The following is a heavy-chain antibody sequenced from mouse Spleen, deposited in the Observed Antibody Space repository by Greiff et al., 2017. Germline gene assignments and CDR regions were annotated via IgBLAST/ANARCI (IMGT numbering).Heavy chain of an antibody. CDR1: GYTFTSYW. Sequence: QVQLQQPGAELVRPGTSVTLSCKASGYTFTSYWMHWVKQRPGHGLEWIGVIAPSDSYTNYNHKFKGKATLTVDTSSSTAYMQLSSLTSEDSAVYYCARAVKLGPDWYFDVWGAGTTVTVSS. V-gene: IGHV1-59*01. CDR2: IAPSDSYT. D-gene: IGHD4-1*01. CDR3: ARAVKLGPDWYFDV. J-gene: IGHJ1*01.